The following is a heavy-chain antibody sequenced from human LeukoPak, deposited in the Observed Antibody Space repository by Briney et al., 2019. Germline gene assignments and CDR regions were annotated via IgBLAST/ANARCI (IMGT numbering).Heavy chain of an antibody. V-gene: IGHV5-51*01. CDR2: IYPGDSDT. J-gene: IGHJ4*02. CDR1: GYSFTSYW. D-gene: IGHD2-21*02. Sequence: GESLQISCKGSGYSFTSYWIGWVRQMPGKGLEWMGIIYPGDSDTRYSPSFQGQVTISADKSISTAYLQWSSLKASDTAMYYCARQSYCGGDCYTHWGQGTLVTVSS. CDR3: ARQSYCGGDCYTH.